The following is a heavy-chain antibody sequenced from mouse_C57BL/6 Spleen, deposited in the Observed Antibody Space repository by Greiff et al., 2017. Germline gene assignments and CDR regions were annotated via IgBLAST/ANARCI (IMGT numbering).Heavy chain of an antibody. J-gene: IGHJ2*01. CDR1: GYTFTSYW. CDR3: ARTTVVAEAFDY. CDR2: IYPGSGST. D-gene: IGHD1-1*01. Sequence: QVQLQQPGAELVKPGASVKMSCKASGYTFTSYWITWVKQRPGQGLEWIGDIYPGSGSTNYNEKFKSKATLTVDTSSSTAYMQLSSLTSEDSAVYYCARTTVVAEAFDYWGQGTTLTVSS. V-gene: IGHV1-55*01.